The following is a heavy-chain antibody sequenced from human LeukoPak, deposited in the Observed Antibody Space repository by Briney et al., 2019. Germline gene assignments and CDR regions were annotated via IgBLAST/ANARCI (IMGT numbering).Heavy chain of an antibody. V-gene: IGHV4-59*01. J-gene: IGHJ4*02. D-gene: IGHD3-22*01. CDR2: IYYSGST. Sequence: SETLSPTCTVSGGSISSYYWSWIRQPPGKGLEWIGYIYYSGSTNYNPSLKSRVTISVDTSKNQFSLKLSSVTAADTAVYYCARDSRSSGSIDYWGQGTLVTVSS. CDR1: GGSISSYY. CDR3: ARDSRSSGSIDY.